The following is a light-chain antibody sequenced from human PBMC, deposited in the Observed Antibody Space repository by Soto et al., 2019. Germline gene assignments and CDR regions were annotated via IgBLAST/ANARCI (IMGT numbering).Light chain of an antibody. CDR2: GAS. CDR1: QSVSSSY. CDR3: QQYGSSPLFT. V-gene: IGKV3-20*01. J-gene: IGKJ3*01. Sequence: EIVLTQSPGTLSLSPGERATLSCRASQSVSSSYLAWYQQKPGQAPRLLSYGASSRATGSPDRFSGSGSGTDFPHTISRLEPGDFAVYYCQQYGSSPLFTFGPGTKVDIK.